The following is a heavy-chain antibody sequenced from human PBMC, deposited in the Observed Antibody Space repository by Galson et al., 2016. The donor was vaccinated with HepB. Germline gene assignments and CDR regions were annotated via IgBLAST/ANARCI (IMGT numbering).Heavy chain of an antibody. J-gene: IGHJ3*01. CDR2: ISYEGDVD. CDR1: GFTFSSYS. CDR3: AKTLPPSKTLDVFDF. D-gene: IGHD2/OR15-2a*01. V-gene: IGHV3-30*18. Sequence: SLRLSCAASGFTFSSYSLHWVRQRPATGLQWVAFISYEGDVDSYADSVKGRFTISTDTYKNTLFLQMNSLRVDDTGVYYCAKTLPPSKTLDVFDFWGRGTLVTVSS.